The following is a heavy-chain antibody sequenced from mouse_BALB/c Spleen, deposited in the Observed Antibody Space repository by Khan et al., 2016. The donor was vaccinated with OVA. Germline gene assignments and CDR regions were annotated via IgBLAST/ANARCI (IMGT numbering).Heavy chain of an antibody. J-gene: IGHJ2*01. Sequence: QVQLQQSGAELARPGASVKMSCKASGYTFTNYTIHWVKQRPGQGLEWIGYINPSSGYTNYNQNYNDKATLTTDRSSSTAYMQLSSLTSEDSAVYYCARKSTRASYWGQGTTLTVAS. D-gene: IGHD3-1*01. CDR1: GYTFTNYT. V-gene: IGHV1-4*01. CDR2: INPSSGYT. CDR3: ARKSTRASY.